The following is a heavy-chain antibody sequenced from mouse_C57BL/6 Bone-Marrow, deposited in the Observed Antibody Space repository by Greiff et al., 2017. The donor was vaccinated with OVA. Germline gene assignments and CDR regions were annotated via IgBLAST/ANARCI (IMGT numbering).Heavy chain of an antibody. CDR2: IYPRSGNT. V-gene: IGHV1-81*01. J-gene: IGHJ4*01. Sequence: QVQLQQSGAELARPGASVKLSCKASGYTFTSYGISWVKQRTGQGLEWIGEIYPRSGNTYYNEKFKGKATLTADKSSSTAYMELRSLTSEDSAVYFCARGDYDYYYYAMDDWGQGTSVTVSS. CDR1: GYTFTSYG. D-gene: IGHD2-4*01. CDR3: ARGDYDYYYYAMDD.